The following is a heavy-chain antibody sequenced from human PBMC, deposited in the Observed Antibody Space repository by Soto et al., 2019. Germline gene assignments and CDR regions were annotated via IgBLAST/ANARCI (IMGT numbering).Heavy chain of an antibody. V-gene: IGHV3-53*02. CDR3: ARDGRYCSSTSCYRGQDGYFDY. D-gene: IGHD2-2*02. Sequence: EVQLVETGGGLIQPGGSLRLSCAASGFTVSSNYMSWVRQAPGKGLEWVSVIYSGGSTYYADSVKGRFTISRDNSKNTLYLQMNSLRAEDTAVYYCARDGRYCSSTSCYRGQDGYFDYWGQGTLVTVSS. CDR1: GFTVSSNY. J-gene: IGHJ4*02. CDR2: IYSGGST.